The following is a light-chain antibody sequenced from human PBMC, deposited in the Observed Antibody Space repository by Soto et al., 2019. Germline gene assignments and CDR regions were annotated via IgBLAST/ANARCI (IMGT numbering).Light chain of an antibody. CDR1: QGITDY. CDR2: AAS. CDR3: QNYNSAPWT. V-gene: IGKV1-27*01. Sequence: DIPMTQSPSSLSASVGDRVTITCRASQGITDYLAWYQQKPGQVPNILIYAASTLQSGVPTRFSGSGSGTDFTLTITGLQPEDVATYYCQNYNSAPWTFGQGTKVEIK. J-gene: IGKJ1*01.